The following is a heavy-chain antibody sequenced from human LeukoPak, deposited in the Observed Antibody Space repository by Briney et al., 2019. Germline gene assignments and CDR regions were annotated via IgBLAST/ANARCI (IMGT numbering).Heavy chain of an antibody. CDR3: ARDYYDSSGTLDY. D-gene: IGHD3-22*01. V-gene: IGHV3-48*02. Sequence: GGSLRLSCAASGFTFSSYSMNWVRQAPGKGLEWVSYISSSSSSTIYYADSVKGRFTISRDNAKNSLYLQMNSLRDEDTAVYYCARDYYDSSGTLDYWGQGTLVTVSS. CDR1: GFTFSSYS. CDR2: ISSSSSSTI. J-gene: IGHJ4*02.